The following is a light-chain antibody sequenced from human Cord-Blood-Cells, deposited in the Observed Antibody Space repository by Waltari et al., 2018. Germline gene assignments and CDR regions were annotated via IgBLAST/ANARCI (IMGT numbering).Light chain of an antibody. CDR1: QGISSY. Sequence: DIQMTQSPSSLSASVADRVTITCRSSQGISSYLNWYQQKPGKAPKLLIYAASSLQSGVPSRFSGSGSGTDFTLTISSLQPEDFATYYCQQSYSTLIFTFGPGTKVDIK. J-gene: IGKJ3*01. V-gene: IGKV1-39*01. CDR2: AAS. CDR3: QQSYSTLIFT.